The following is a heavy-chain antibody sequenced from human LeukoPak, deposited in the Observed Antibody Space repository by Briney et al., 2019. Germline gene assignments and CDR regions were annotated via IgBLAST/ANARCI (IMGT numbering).Heavy chain of an antibody. CDR3: ARGADGVSSNSRGWFDP. J-gene: IGHJ5*02. D-gene: IGHD2-15*01. CDR1: GFTFSDYY. CDR2: ISNSGSTI. V-gene: IGHV3-11*04. Sequence: PGGSLRLSCAASGFTFSDYYMSWIRQAPGKGLEWVSYISNSGSTIYYADSVKGRFTISRDNAKNSLYLQMNSLRAEDTAVYYCARGADGVSSNSRGWFDPWGQGTLVTVSS.